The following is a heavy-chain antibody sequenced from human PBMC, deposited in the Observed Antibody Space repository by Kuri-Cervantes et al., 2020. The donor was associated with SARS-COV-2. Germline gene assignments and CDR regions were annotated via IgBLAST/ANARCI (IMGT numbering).Heavy chain of an antibody. J-gene: IGHJ4*02. CDR1: GFTVSRNY. D-gene: IGHD5-24*01. V-gene: IGHV3-66*01. CDR3: ARARMAGPFDY. CDR2: TYSGGNA. Sequence: GESLKISCAVSGFTVSRNYMSWVRQAPGKGLEWVSVTYSGGNAYYADSVKGRFTISRDNAKNSLYLQMNSLRAEDTAVYYCARARMAGPFDYWGQGTLVTVSS.